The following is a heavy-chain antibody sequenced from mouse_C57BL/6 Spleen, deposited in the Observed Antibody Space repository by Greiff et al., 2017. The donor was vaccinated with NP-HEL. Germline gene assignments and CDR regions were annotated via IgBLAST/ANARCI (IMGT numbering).Heavy chain of an antibody. D-gene: IGHD2-5*01. J-gene: IGHJ4*01. CDR1: GFNITDYY. CDR2: IDPEDGET. Sequence: EVKLVESGAELVKPGASVKLSCTASGFNITDYYMHWVKQRTEQGLEWIGRIDPEDGETKYAPKFQGKATITADTSSNTAYLQLSSLTSEDTAVYYCARGYSNYDNAMDYWGQGTSVTVSS. V-gene: IGHV14-2*01. CDR3: ARGYSNYDNAMDY.